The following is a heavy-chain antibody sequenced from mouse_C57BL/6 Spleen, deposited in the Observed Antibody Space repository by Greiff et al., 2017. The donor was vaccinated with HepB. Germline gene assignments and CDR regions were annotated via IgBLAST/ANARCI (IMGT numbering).Heavy chain of an antibody. CDR3: ARSLLITTVVAEGFAY. D-gene: IGHD1-1*01. V-gene: IGHV1-55*01. CDR2: IYPGSGST. J-gene: IGHJ3*01. Sequence: VQLQQSGAELVKPGASVKMSCKASGYTFTSYWITWVKQRPGQGLEWIGDIYPGSGSTNYNEKFKSKATLTVDTSSSTAYMQLSSLTSEDSAVYYCARSLLITTVVAEGFAYWGQGTLVTVSA. CDR1: GYTFTSYW.